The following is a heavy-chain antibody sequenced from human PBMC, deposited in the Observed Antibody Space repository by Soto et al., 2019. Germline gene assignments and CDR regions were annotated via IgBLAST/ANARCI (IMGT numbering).Heavy chain of an antibody. D-gene: IGHD2-15*01. Sequence: FCAASGFTFSDAWMSWVRQAPGKGLDWVGRIKSKSDGGTTEYAAPVRGRFTISRDDSKNTLYLQMNRLKTEDTAVYYCTSDLWRIAVVVGSTGYFNPWGQGTPVTVSS. CDR3: TSDLWRIAVVVGSTGYFNP. CDR2: IKSKSDGGTT. V-gene: IGHV3-15*01. J-gene: IGHJ5*02. CDR1: GFTFSDAW.